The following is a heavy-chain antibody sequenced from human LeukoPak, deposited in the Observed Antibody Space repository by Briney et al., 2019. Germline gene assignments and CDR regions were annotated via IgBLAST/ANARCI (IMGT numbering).Heavy chain of an antibody. V-gene: IGHV3-9*01. D-gene: IGHD6-13*01. CDR3: AKDIEDGSSWYFGY. J-gene: IGHJ4*02. Sequence: GGSLRPSCAASGFTFDDYAMHWVRQAPGKGLEWVSGISWNSGSVGYADSVKGRFTISRDNAKNSLYLQMNSLRAEDTALYYCAKDIEDGSSWYFGYWGQGTLVTVSS. CDR2: ISWNSGSV. CDR1: GFTFDDYA.